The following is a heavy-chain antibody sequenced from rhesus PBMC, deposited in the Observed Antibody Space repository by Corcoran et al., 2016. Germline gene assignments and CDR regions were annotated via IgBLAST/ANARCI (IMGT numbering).Heavy chain of an antibody. CDR3: ARRTGYSGSSYYFDY. CDR2: ITYSGST. Sequence: QVQLQESGPGLVKPSETLSLTCAVSGYSISGYYWSWIRQAPGKGREWIGYITYSGSTSYNPSLKSRVTISRDTSKNQFSLKLSSVTAADTAVYYCARRTGYSGSSYYFDYWGQGVLVTVSS. J-gene: IGHJ4*01. CDR1: GYSISGYY. V-gene: IGHV4-122*02. D-gene: IGHD6-25*01.